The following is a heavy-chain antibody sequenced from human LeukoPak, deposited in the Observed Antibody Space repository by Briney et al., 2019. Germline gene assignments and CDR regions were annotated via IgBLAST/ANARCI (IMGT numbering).Heavy chain of an antibody. V-gene: IGHV3-30*18. Sequence: GGSLRLSCAASGFTFSSYGMHWVRQAPGKGLEWVAVISYDGSNEYYADSVKGRFTISRDNSKNTLYLQMNSLRAEDTAVYYCAKALDYWGQGTLVTVSS. J-gene: IGHJ4*02. CDR3: AKALDY. CDR2: ISYDGSNE. CDR1: GFTFSSYG.